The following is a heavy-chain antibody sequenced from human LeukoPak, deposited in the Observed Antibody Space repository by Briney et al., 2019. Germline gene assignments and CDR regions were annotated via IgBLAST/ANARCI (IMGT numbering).Heavy chain of an antibody. CDR2: INHSGST. V-gene: IGHV4-34*01. CDR3: VAAYGDYDY. J-gene: IGHJ4*02. D-gene: IGHD4-17*01. CDR1: GGSFSGYY. Sequence: SETLSLTCAVYGGSFSGYYWSWIRQPPGKGLEWIGEINHSGSTNYNPSLKSRVTISVDTSKNQFSLKLSSVTAADTAVYYCVAAYGDYDYWGQGTLVTVPS.